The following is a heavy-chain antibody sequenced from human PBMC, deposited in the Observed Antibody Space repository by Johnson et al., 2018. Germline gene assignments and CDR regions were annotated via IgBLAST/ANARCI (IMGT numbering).Heavy chain of an antibody. CDR3: DRGGKWSRGRCYSYYYGMDV. CDR1: GFTFSDHY. CDR2: TRNKANSYTT. Sequence: VQLVESGGGLVQPGGSLRLSCAASGFTFSDHYMDWVRQAPGKGLEWVGRTRNKANSYTTEYAASVKGRFTISRDDSRNSLDLQMNSLNTKDSAVYYCDRGGKWSRGRCYSYYYGMDVGGQGATVTVSS. D-gene: IGHD3-3*01. J-gene: IGHJ6*02. V-gene: IGHV3-72*01.